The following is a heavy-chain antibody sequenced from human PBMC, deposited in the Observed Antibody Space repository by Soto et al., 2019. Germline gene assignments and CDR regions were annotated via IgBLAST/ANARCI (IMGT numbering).Heavy chain of an antibody. J-gene: IGHJ4*02. CDR1: GGSISSYY. CDR3: ARGYSSGWSHY. CDR2: IYYSGST. Sequence: SETLSLTCTVSGGSISSYYWSWIRQPPGKGLEWIGYIYYSGSTNYNPSLKSRVTISVDTSKNQFSLKLSPVTAADTAVYYCARGYSSGWSHYWGQGTLVTVSS. D-gene: IGHD6-19*01. V-gene: IGHV4-59*01.